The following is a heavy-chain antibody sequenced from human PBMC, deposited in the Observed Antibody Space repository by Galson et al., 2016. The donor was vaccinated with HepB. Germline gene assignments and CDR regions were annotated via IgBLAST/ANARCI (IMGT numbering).Heavy chain of an antibody. CDR1: GFNFSNYW. Sequence: SLRLSCAASGFNFSNYWMTWVRQAPGKGLEWVAVISYDGGNKYYADSVKGRFTISGDNSKNSLFLQMNSLRTEDTALYYCAKDGGGSYLFDYWGQGTLVTVSS. D-gene: IGHD1-26*01. CDR3: AKDGGGSYLFDY. CDR2: ISYDGGNK. V-gene: IGHV3-30*18. J-gene: IGHJ4*02.